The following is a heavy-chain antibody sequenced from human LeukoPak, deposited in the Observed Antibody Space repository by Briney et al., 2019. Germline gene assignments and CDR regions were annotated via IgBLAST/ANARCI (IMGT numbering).Heavy chain of an antibody. CDR2: INPNSGGT. CDR3: ARDPGGYPDEPIFDY. J-gene: IGHJ4*02. D-gene: IGHD5-12*01. V-gene: IGHV1-2*02. Sequence: ASVKVSCKASGYTFTGYYMHWVRQAPGQGLEWMGWINPNSGGTNYAQKLQGRVTMTTDTSTSTAYMELRSLRSDDTAVYYCARDPGGYPDEPIFDYWGQGTLVTVSS. CDR1: GYTFTGYY.